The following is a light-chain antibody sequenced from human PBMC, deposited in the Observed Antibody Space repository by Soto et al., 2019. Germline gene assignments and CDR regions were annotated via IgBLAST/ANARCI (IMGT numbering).Light chain of an antibody. CDR3: SSYTTNSPHVA. J-gene: IGLJ2*01. CDR2: DVS. CDR1: SSDVGGYNY. Sequence: SALTQPASVSGSPGQSITISCTGTSSDVGGYNYVSWFQQHPGKAPKVMIYDVSDRPSGVSNRFSGSKSGNTASLTISGLQAEDEADYYCSSYTTNSPHVAFGGGTKLTVL. V-gene: IGLV2-14*01.